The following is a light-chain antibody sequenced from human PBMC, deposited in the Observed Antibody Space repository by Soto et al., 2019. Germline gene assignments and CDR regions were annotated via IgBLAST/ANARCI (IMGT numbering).Light chain of an antibody. CDR1: SSDVGAYTY. Sequence: QSALTQPASVSGSPGQSITISGTGTSSDVGAYTYVSWYQQHPGKAHKLMIFEVSDRPSGVSNRFSGSKAGNTASLTISGLQAEDGADYYCSSYTTSNTLVFGGGTQLTVL. V-gene: IGLV2-14*01. CDR3: SSYTTSNTLV. J-gene: IGLJ2*01. CDR2: EVS.